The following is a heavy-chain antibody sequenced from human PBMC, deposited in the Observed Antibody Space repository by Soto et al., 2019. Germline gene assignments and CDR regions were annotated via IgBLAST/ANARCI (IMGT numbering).Heavy chain of an antibody. CDR2: ISTNNGNT. J-gene: IGHJ4*02. D-gene: IGHD1-26*01. Sequence: ASVKVSCKASGYTFTNSGISWVRQAPGQGLEWMGWISTNNGNTNYAQQLQGRVTMTTDTSTSTAYMDLRSLRSDDTAVYYCARDRGSYALDYWGQGTLVTVSS. CDR3: ARDRGSYALDY. V-gene: IGHV1-18*01. CDR1: GYTFTNSG.